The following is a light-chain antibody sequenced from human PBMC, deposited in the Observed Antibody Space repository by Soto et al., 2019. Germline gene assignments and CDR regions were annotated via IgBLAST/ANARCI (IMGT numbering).Light chain of an antibody. CDR2: GAS. CDR3: QQRRNWPSIA. Sequence: QSHGTLAFTPEQRPTLSCMASQSVSSYLAWYQQKPGQAPRLLIYGASTRATGIPARFSGSGSGTEFTLTISSLQSEDFAVYYCQQRRNWPSIAFGQGTRL. CDR1: QSVSSY. V-gene: IGKV3-15*01. J-gene: IGKJ5*01.